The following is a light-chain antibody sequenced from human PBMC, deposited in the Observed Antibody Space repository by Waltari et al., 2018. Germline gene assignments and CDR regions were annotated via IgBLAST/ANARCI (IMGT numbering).Light chain of an antibody. Sequence: EIVLTQSPGTLSLSPGERATLSCRASQSVGRYLAWYQQKPGQAPRLLIYDASRRATGTPDRFSGSGSGTDFSLTISRLEPEDFAVYYCQIHVKLPATFGQGTKVEIK. CDR3: QIHVKLPAT. CDR1: QSVGRY. J-gene: IGKJ1*01. CDR2: DAS. V-gene: IGKV3D-20*02.